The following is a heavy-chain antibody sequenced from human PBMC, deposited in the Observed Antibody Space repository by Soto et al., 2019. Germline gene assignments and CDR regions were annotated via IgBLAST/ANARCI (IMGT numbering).Heavy chain of an antibody. Sequence: ASVKVSCKASGYTFTSYGISWVQQAPGQGLEWMGWISAYNGNTNYAQKLQGRVTMTTDTSTSTAYMELRSLRSDDTAVYYCARDLRYNYYYYGMDVWGQGTTVTVS. CDR2: ISAYNGNT. J-gene: IGHJ6*02. D-gene: IGHD4-17*01. CDR3: ARDLRYNYYYYGMDV. CDR1: GYTFTSYG. V-gene: IGHV1-18*01.